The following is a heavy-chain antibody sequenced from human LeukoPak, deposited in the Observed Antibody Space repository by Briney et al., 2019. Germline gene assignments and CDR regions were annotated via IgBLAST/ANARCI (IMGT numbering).Heavy chain of an antibody. CDR3: AKGFRSGGYPRGFDP. CDR2: ISGSGGST. CDR1: GFTFSSYA. V-gene: IGHV3-23*01. D-gene: IGHD1-26*01. J-gene: IGHJ5*02. Sequence: GGSLRLSCAASGFTFSSYAMSWVRQAPGKGLEWVSAISGSGGSTYYADSVKGGFTISRDNSKNTLYLQMNSLRAEDTAVYYCAKGFRSGGYPRGFDPWGQGTLVTVSS.